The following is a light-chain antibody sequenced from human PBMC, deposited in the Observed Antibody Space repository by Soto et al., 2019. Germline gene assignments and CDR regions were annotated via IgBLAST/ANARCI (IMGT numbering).Light chain of an antibody. CDR3: QQRRTWPLT. CDR2: DAS. Sequence: DIELTQSPGTLSLSPGEIATLSYRASQSVSTYLAWYQQKPGQAPRIIIYDASNRATGIPSRFSGSGSGTDFTLTISSLEPEDFAVYYCQQRRTWPLTLGGGTKVDIK. V-gene: IGKV3-11*01. CDR1: QSVSTY. J-gene: IGKJ4*01.